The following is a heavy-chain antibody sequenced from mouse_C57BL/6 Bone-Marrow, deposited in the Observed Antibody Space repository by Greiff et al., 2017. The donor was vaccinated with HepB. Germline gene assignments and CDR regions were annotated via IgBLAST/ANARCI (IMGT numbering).Heavy chain of an antibody. V-gene: IGHV1-55*01. CDR3: ASLYYYGSSPFAY. Sequence: QVQLQQPGAELVKPGASVKMSCKASGYTFTSYWITWVKQRPGQGLEWIGDIYPGSGSTNYNEKFKSKATLTVDKSSSTAYMQLSSLTSEDSAVYSCASLYYYGSSPFAYWGQGTLVTVSA. J-gene: IGHJ3*01. D-gene: IGHD1-1*01. CDR1: GYTFTSYW. CDR2: IYPGSGST.